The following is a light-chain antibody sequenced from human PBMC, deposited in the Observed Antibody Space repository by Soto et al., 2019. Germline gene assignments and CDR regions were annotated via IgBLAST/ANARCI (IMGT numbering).Light chain of an antibody. Sequence: QSALTQPPSASGSPGQSVAISCTGTSSDIGAYKFVSWYQQRPGKAPKLIIYEVSIRPSGVPDRFSGSKSGNTASLTVSGLLAEDEADYYCSLYAGSNNVVFGGGTKVTVL. CDR3: SLYAGSNNVV. CDR2: EVS. CDR1: SSDIGAYKF. V-gene: IGLV2-8*01. J-gene: IGLJ2*01.